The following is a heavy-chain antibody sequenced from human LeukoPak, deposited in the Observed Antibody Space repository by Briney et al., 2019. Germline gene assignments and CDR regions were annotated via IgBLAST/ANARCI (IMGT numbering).Heavy chain of an antibody. Sequence: ASVTVSCKASGYTFTSYGISWVRQAPGQGLEWMGWISAYNGNTNYAQKLQGRVTMTTDTSTSTAYMELRSLRSDDTAVYYCARFGYCSGGSCYLDDAFDIWGQGTMVTVSS. D-gene: IGHD2-15*01. CDR1: GYTFTSYG. J-gene: IGHJ3*02. CDR3: ARFGYCSGGSCYLDDAFDI. V-gene: IGHV1-18*01. CDR2: ISAYNGNT.